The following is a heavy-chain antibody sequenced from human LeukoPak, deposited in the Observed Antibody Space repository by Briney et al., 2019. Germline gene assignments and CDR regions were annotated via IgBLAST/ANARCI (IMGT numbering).Heavy chain of an antibody. Sequence: GGSLRLSCAASGFTFSDYYMSWIRQAPGKGLEWVSYISSGSRYIDYADSVEGRFTISRDNAKNSVYLQMTSLRAEDTAVYYCTRDQSGSGFNLDYWGQGTLVTVSS. CDR1: GFTFSDYY. V-gene: IGHV3-11*05. D-gene: IGHD5-24*01. CDR2: ISSGSRYI. CDR3: TRDQSGSGFNLDY. J-gene: IGHJ4*02.